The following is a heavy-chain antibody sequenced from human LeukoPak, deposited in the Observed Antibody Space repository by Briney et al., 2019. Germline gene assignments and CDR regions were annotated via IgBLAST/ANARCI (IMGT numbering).Heavy chain of an antibody. CDR2: VNGDGVNT. CDR3: AKRGHCSATCTYDY. CDR1: GFTFSNFA. Sequence: PGGSLRLSCAASGFTFSNFAIHWVRQAPGKGLEWVSIVNGDGVNTYYADPVKGRFTISRDNSKNTVYLQMNSLRAEDTAVYYCAKRGHCSATCTYDYWGQGTLVTVSS. V-gene: IGHV3-23*01. D-gene: IGHD2-15*01. J-gene: IGHJ4*02.